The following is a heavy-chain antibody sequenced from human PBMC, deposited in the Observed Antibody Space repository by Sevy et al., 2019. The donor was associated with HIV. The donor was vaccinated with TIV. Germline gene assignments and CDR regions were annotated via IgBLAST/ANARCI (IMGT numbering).Heavy chain of an antibody. Sequence: GGSLRLSCAASGFTFSSYWMHWVRQAPGKGLVWVSRLNSDGSSTGYADSVKGRFTISRDNAKNTLYLQMNSLRAEDTAVYYCASDREPGYEFLSGYYSPYFDYWGQRTLVTVSS. J-gene: IGHJ4*02. CDR3: ASDREPGYEFLSGYYSPYFDY. CDR2: LNSDGSST. CDR1: GFTFSSYW. V-gene: IGHV3-74*01. D-gene: IGHD3-3*01.